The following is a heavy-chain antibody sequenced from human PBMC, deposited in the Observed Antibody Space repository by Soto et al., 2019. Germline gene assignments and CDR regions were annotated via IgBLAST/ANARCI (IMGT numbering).Heavy chain of an antibody. CDR1: GGSISSNNW. V-gene: IGHV4-4*02. Sequence: PSETLSLICAVSGGSISSNNWWSWVRQPPGKGLEWIGEIFHSGSTHYSPSLKSRVTISVDKSKKYFSLNLTSVTAADTAVYYCARVYSGSYSDSWGQGTLVTVSS. J-gene: IGHJ4*02. CDR2: IFHSGST. CDR3: ARVYSGSYSDS. D-gene: IGHD1-26*01.